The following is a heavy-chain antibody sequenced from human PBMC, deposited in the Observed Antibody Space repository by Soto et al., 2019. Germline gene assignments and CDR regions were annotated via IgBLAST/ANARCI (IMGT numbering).Heavy chain of an antibody. Sequence: SETLSLTCAVYGGSFSGYYWSWIRQPPGKGLEWIGEINHSGSTNYNPSLKSRVTISVGTSKNQFSLKLSSVTAADTAVYYCARAPNRATDFDYWGQGTLVTVSS. CDR2: INHSGST. CDR1: GGSFSGYY. V-gene: IGHV4-34*01. J-gene: IGHJ4*02. CDR3: ARAPNRATDFDY.